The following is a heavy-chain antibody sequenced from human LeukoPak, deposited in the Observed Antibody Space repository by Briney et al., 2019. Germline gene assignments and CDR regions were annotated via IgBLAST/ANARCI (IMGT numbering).Heavy chain of an antibody. CDR2: ISGSGGST. CDR3: AKEGMYSSGWTVVNYFDY. D-gene: IGHD6-19*01. Sequence: GGSLRLSCAASGFTFSDYAMSWVRQALGKGLKWVSVISGSGGSTYNVDPVKGRFTISRDNSKNTLYLQMNSLRAEDTAVYYCAKEGMYSSGWTVVNYFDYWGQGTLVTVSS. V-gene: IGHV3-23*01. J-gene: IGHJ4*02. CDR1: GFTFSDYA.